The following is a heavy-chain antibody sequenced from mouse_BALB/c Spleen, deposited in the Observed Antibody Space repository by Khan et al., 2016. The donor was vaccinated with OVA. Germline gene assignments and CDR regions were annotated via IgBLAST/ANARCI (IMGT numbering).Heavy chain of an antibody. V-gene: IGHV1-77*01. Sequence: QVQLKQSGPEMVKPGASLKVSCKASGYTFTDYVIGWMKQRPRQGLEWIGDIFPGSDTPYYNEKFKDKATLTADKSSNTAYMQLSSLTSEDSAVYFRARGGYSVFAYWGQGTLVTVSA. CDR2: IFPGSDTP. J-gene: IGHJ3*01. CDR3: ARGGYSVFAY. CDR1: GYTFTDYV. D-gene: IGHD2-14*01.